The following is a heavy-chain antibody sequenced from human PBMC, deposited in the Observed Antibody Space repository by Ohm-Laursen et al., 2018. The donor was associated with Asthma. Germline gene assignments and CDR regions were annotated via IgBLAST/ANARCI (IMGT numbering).Heavy chain of an antibody. CDR1: GFTFTSSA. J-gene: IGHJ6*02. CDR3: AADPAGIVTAAGTWVSYYGMDV. CDR2: IVVGSGNT. Sequence: SAKVSCKASGFTFTSSAVQWVRQARGQRLEWIGWIVVGSGNTNYAQKFQERVTITRDMSTSTAYMELSSLRSEDTAVYYCAADPAGIVTAAGTWVSYYGMDVWGQGTTVTVSS. V-gene: IGHV1-58*01. D-gene: IGHD6-13*01.